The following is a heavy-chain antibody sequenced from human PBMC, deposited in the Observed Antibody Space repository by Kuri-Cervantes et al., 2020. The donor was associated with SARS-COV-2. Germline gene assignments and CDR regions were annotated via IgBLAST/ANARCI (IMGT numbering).Heavy chain of an antibody. CDR3: AKALPDYDYVWGSYRQGGFDY. CDR2: ISSSSSTI. Sequence: GESLKISCAASGFTFSSYSMHWVRQAPGKGLEWVSYISSSSSTIYYADSVKGRFTISRDNAKNSLYLQMNSLSAEDTAVYYCAKALPDYDYVWGSYRQGGFDYWGQGTLVTVSS. D-gene: IGHD3-16*02. V-gene: IGHV3-48*01. J-gene: IGHJ4*02. CDR1: GFTFSSYS.